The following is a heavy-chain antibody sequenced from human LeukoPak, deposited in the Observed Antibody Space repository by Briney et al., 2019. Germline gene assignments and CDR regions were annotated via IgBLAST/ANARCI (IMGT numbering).Heavy chain of an antibody. CDR2: IYYSGST. Sequence: SETLSLTCTVSGGSISSSSYYWGWIRQPPGKGLEWIGSIYYSGSTNYNPSLKSRVTISVDTSKNQFSLKLSSVTAADTAVYYCAREYYYDSSGSPYAFDIWGQGTMVTVSS. J-gene: IGHJ3*02. V-gene: IGHV4-39*07. D-gene: IGHD3-22*01. CDR3: AREYYYDSSGSPYAFDI. CDR1: GGSISSSSYY.